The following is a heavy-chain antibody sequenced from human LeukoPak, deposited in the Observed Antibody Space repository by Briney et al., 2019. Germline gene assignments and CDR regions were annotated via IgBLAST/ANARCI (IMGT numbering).Heavy chain of an antibody. J-gene: IGHJ4*02. CDR3: AKHPGPYGGNPFNS. CDR2: IIGSSGST. Sequence: GGSLRLSCGASGFVFSNFALSWVRQAPGKGLEWVSTIIGSSGSTFHAASVKGRFTVSRDNSNNTLFLHMHSLRLEDTAVYYCAKHPGPYGGNPFNSWGLGTLVTVSS. CDR1: GFVFSNFA. D-gene: IGHD4-23*01. V-gene: IGHV3-23*01.